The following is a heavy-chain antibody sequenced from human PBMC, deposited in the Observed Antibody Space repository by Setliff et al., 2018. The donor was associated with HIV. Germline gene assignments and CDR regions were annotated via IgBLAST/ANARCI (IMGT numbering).Heavy chain of an antibody. CDR1: AFTFSNYN. D-gene: IGHD3-3*01. CDR3: ASSYPNYNYGNYDFWSGYYHDDAFDL. J-gene: IGHJ3*01. Sequence: GGSLRLSCAASAFTFSNYNIHWVRQAPGKGLEWVAFISYDGNKKYYADSVKGRFTISRDNSKNTLYLQMDSLRTEDTAVYYCASSYPNYNYGNYDFWSGYYHDDAFDLWGQGTMVTVSS. CDR2: ISYDGNKK. V-gene: IGHV3-30*04.